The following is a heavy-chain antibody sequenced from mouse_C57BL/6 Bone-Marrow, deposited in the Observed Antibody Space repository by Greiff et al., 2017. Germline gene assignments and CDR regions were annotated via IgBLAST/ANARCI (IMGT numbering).Heavy chain of an antibody. CDR1: GFPLTSYA. CDR3: ARDYGNYVDFAY. CDR2: IWTGGGT. D-gene: IGHD2-1*01. Sequence: VKLVESGPGLVAPSQSLSITCTVSGFPLTSYAISWVRQPPGKGLEWLGVIWTGGGTNYNSALKSRLSISKDNSKSQVFLKMNILHTDDTARYYCARDYGNYVDFAYWGQGTLVTVSA. J-gene: IGHJ3*01. V-gene: IGHV2-9-1*01.